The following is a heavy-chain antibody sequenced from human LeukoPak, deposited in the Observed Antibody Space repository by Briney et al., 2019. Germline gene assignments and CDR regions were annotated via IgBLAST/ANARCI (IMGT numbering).Heavy chain of an antibody. V-gene: IGHV5-51*01. CDR2: IYPRDSDT. J-gene: IGHJ4*02. D-gene: IGHD3-16*02. CDR3: ARVIHLGELSLYDY. CDR1: GYIFTNYW. Sequence: GESLKISCKGSGYIFTNYWIGWVRQMPGKGLEWMGIIYPRDSDTRYSPSFQGQVTVSADKSISTAYLQWSSLKASDTAMYYCARVIHLGELSLYDYWGQGTLVTVSS.